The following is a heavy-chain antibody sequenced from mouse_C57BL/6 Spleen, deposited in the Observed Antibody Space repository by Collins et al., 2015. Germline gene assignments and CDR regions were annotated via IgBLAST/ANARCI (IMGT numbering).Heavy chain of an antibody. CDR1: GYTFTSYW. D-gene: IGHD1-1*01. CDR2: IDPSDSYT. J-gene: IGHJ4*01. CDR3: ARSRYGSSSYYAMDY. V-gene: IGHV1-69*01. Sequence: QVQLQQPGAELVMPGASVKLSCKASGYTFTSYWMHWVKQRPGQGLEWIGEIDPSDSYTNYNQKFKGKSTLTADRSSSTAYMQLSSLTSEDSAVYYCARSRYGSSSYYAMDYWGQGTSVTVSS.